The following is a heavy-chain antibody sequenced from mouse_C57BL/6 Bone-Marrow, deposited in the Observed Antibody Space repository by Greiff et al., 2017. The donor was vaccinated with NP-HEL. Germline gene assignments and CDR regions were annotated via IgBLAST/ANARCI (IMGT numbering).Heavy chain of an antibody. CDR1: GYTFTSYW. CDR3: ARSGNGYGNCGAWFAY. J-gene: IGHJ3*01. Sequence: QVQLQQPGAELVKPGASVKMSCTASGYTFTSYWLTWVKQRPGQGLVWIGDIFPGSGSTNYNEKFKSKATLTVDTTSSTAYMQFSSLTSEDAAVYYCARSGNGYGNCGAWFAYWGQGTLVTVSA. V-gene: IGHV1-55*01. D-gene: IGHD2-10*02. CDR2: IFPGSGST.